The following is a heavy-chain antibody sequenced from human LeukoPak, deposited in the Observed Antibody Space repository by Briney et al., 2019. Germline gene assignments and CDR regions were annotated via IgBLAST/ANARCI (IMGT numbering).Heavy chain of an antibody. J-gene: IGHJ5*02. D-gene: IGHD3-10*01. CDR1: GPSVTSGGFY. V-gene: IGHV4-39*01. CDR3: ARHSGSGSLSRPFDP. CDR2: VYYTGST. Sequence: SETLSLTCSVSGPSVTSGGFYWGWLRQPPGKGPEWIATVYYTGSTYYNPSLKSRVTISIDTSKNRFSLRLTSVTATDTAIYHCARHSGSGSLSRPFDPWGQGTLVTVSS.